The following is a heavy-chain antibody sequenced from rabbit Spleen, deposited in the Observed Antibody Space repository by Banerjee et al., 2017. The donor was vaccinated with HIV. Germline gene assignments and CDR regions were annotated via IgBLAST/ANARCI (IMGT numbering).Heavy chain of an antibody. Sequence: QEQLEESGGDLVKPEGSLTLTCTASGFSFSYSYWICWVRQAPGKGLEWIACINIVTGKSVYASWAKGRFTMSRTSSTTVTLQMTSLTAADTATYFCARRLHSNGDVWGQGTLVTVS. V-gene: IGHV1S45*01. CDR1: GFSFSYSYW. D-gene: IGHD6-1*01. CDR3: ARRLHSNGDV. J-gene: IGHJ6*01. CDR2: INIVTGKS.